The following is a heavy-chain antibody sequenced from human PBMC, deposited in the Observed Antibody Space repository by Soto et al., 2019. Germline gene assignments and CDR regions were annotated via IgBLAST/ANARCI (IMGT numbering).Heavy chain of an antibody. Sequence: EVQLVESGGGLVKPGGSLRLSCAASGFTFSSYSMNWVRQAPGKGLEWVSFISSSSSYIYYADSVKGRFTISRDNAKNSLYLQMNSLRDDDTAVYYCARGRVGTAYFDCWGQGTLVTVSP. V-gene: IGHV3-21*01. CDR2: ISSSSSYI. CDR1: GFTFSSYS. CDR3: ARGRVGTAYFDC. D-gene: IGHD2-21*02. J-gene: IGHJ4*02.